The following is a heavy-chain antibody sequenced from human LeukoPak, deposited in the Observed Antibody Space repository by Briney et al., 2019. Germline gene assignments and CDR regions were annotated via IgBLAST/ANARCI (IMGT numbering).Heavy chain of an antibody. CDR2: IYTGGT. CDR1: GLTVSSFY. J-gene: IGHJ4*02. V-gene: IGHV3-66*01. Sequence: SGGSLSLSCAASGLTVSSFYMTWVRKAPGKGLEWVSVIYTGGTYYADSVKGRFTISRDDSKNTLHLQMKSLRAEDTAVYYCVSSPVLRYFAYWGQGTLVSVSS. CDR3: VSSPVLRYFAY. D-gene: IGHD3-9*01.